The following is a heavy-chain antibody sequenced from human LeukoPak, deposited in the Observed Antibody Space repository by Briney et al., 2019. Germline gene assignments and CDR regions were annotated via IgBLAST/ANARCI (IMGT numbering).Heavy chain of an antibody. CDR2: IIPIFGTA. Sequence: GASVKVSCKASGGTFSSYAISWVRQAPGQGLEWMGGIIPIFGTANYAQKFQGRVTITADKSTNTAYMELSSLRSEDTAVYYCAREVRRDGYNVFDYWGQGTLVTVSS. CDR3: AREVRRDGYNVFDY. D-gene: IGHD5-24*01. CDR1: GGTFSSYA. V-gene: IGHV1-69*06. J-gene: IGHJ4*02.